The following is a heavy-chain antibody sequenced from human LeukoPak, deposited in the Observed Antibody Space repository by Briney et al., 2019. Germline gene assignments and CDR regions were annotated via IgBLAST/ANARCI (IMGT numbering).Heavy chain of an antibody. CDR2: INPNSGGT. D-gene: IGHD1-20*01. V-gene: IGHV1-2*02. J-gene: IGHJ4*02. CDR3: ARVWSITGSIGYFDY. CDR1: GYTFTGYY. Sequence: GASVKVSCKASGYTFTGYYMHWVRQAPGQGLEWMGWINPNSGGTNYAQKFQGRVTMTRDTSISTAYMELSRLRSDDTAVYYCARVWSITGSIGYFDYWGQGTLVTVSS.